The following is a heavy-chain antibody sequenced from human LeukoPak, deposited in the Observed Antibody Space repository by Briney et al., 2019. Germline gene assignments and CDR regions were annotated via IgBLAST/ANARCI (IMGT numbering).Heavy chain of an antibody. Sequence: ASVKVSCKVSGYTLTELSMHWVRQAPGKGLEWMGGFDPEDGETIYAQKFQGRVTMTEDTSTDTAYMELSSLRSEDTAVYYCATVSFVSLRFWECLPRPKMIWFDPWGQEPLVTVSS. V-gene: IGHV1-24*01. J-gene: IGHJ5*02. CDR3: ATVSFVSLRFWECLPRPKMIWFDP. CDR2: FDPEDGET. D-gene: IGHD3-3*01. CDR1: GYTLTELS.